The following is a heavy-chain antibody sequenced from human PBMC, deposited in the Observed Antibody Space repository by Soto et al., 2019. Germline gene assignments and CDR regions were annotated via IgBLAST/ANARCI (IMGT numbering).Heavy chain of an antibody. Sequence: GAPVKVSCKASGYTFTGYYMHWVRQAPGQRFEWMGWINPNSGGTNYAQKFQGWVTMTRDTSISTAYMELSRLRSDDTAVYYCARDPSIAAAGTWNWFDPWGQGTLVTVSS. CDR3: ARDPSIAAAGTWNWFDP. CDR2: INPNSGGT. D-gene: IGHD6-13*01. V-gene: IGHV1-2*04. CDR1: GYTFTGYY. J-gene: IGHJ5*02.